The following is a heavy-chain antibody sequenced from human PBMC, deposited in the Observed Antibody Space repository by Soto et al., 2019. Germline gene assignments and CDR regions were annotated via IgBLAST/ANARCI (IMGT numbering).Heavy chain of an antibody. D-gene: IGHD1-1*01. CDR1: GYSFTSYW. V-gene: IGHV5-51*01. Sequence: GESLKISFKTSGYSFTSYWIGWVRQMPGKGLDWVGIIYPADFDIRYSPSLQGQVTISADRSISTAYLQWSRLKASDTAMYYCATGPNLFFDSWGQGTLVTVSS. CDR2: IYPADFDI. J-gene: IGHJ4*02. CDR3: ATGPNLFFDS.